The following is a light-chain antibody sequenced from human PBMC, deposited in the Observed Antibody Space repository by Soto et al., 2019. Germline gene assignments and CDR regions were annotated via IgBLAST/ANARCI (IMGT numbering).Light chain of an antibody. CDR2: DAS. V-gene: IGKV3D-20*01. Sequence: EIVQTQSPGTLSLSPGERATLSCGASQSVSFNYLAWYQQKVGLAPRLLIYDASRRATGTPDRFSGSGSGTDFTLTISRLEPEDFAVYVCQQYGSSPYTFGQGTNLEIK. CDR1: QSVSFNY. CDR3: QQYGSSPYT. J-gene: IGKJ2*01.